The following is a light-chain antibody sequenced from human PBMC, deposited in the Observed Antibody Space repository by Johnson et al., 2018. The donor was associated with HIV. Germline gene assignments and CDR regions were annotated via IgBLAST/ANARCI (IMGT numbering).Light chain of an antibody. V-gene: IGLV1-51*02. CDR3: GTWDSSLCAYV. CDR2: ENN. J-gene: IGLJ1*01. Sequence: QSVLTQPPSVSAAPGQKVTISSSGSSSNIGNNYVSWYQQLPGTAPKLLIYENNKRPSGIPDRFSGSKSGTSATLGITGLQTGDEADYYCGTWDSSLCAYVFGTGTKVTVL. CDR1: SSNIGNNY.